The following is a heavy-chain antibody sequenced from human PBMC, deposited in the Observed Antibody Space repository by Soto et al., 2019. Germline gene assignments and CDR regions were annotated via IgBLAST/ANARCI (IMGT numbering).Heavy chain of an antibody. CDR2: ISSSGRTI. CDR3: ARDHYGKGLFDP. D-gene: IGHD3-10*01. J-gene: IGHJ5*02. V-gene: IGHV3-11*01. CDR1: GFTFSDYY. Sequence: QVQLVDSGGGLVKPGGSMRLSCAASGFTFSDYYMRLIRQAPGKGLEWVSDISSSGRTIYYTDSVKCRFTISRHNAKNTLYLQMNSLRAEDTAVYYCARDHYGKGLFDPWGQGTLVTGSS.